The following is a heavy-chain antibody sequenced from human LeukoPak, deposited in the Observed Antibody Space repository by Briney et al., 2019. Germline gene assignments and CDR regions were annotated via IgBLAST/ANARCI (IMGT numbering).Heavy chain of an antibody. CDR2: ISGSGGST. CDR3: ANHPSRGWYYFDY. J-gene: IGHJ4*02. V-gene: IGHV3-23*01. CDR1: GFTFSSYA. Sequence: GGSLRLSCAASGFTFSSYAMSWVRQAPGKGLEWVSAISGSGGSTYYADSVKGRFTISRDNSKNTLYLQMNSLRAEDTAVYYCANHPSRGWYYFDYWGQGTLVTVSS. D-gene: IGHD6-19*01.